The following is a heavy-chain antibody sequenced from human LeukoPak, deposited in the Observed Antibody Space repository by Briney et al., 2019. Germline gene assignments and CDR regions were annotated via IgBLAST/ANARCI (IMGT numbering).Heavy chain of an antibody. CDR3: VRDANYHDGSNYYDVLDI. CDR2: IRGDGSRQ. Sequence: GGSLTLSCAASGFTFSNYWMVWVRQAPGEGLEWVANIRGDGSRQYYLDSVKGRFTISRDNAKNSLYLQMSSLRADDTAVYYCVRDANYHDGSNYYDVLDIWGQGTMVSVSS. D-gene: IGHD3-22*01. V-gene: IGHV3-7*01. CDR1: GFTFSNYW. J-gene: IGHJ3*02.